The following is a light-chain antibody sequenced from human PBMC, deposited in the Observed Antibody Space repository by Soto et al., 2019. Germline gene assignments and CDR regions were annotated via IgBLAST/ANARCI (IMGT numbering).Light chain of an antibody. V-gene: IGLV1-40*01. CDR1: SSNIGAGYD. J-gene: IGLJ2*01. Sequence: QPVLTQPPSVSGAPGQRVTISCTGRSSNIGAGYDVHWYLQLPGTAPKLLIYANSNRPSGVPDRFSGSKSGTSASLAITGLQAEYEADYYCQSYDTSLSVVFGGGTKLTVL. CDR3: QSYDTSLSVV. CDR2: ANS.